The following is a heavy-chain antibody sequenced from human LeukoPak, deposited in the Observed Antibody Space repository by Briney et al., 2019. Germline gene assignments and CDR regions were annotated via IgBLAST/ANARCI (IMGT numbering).Heavy chain of an antibody. D-gene: IGHD3-22*01. J-gene: IGHJ5*02. Sequence: PSETLSLTCTVSGGSISSGDYCWSWIRQPPGKGLEWIGYIYYSGSTYYNPPLKSRVTISVDTSKNQFSLKLSSVTAADTAVYYCARAENDDLPYYYDSSGYPSGWFDPWGQGTLVTVSS. CDR3: ARAENDDLPYYYDSSGYPSGWFDP. V-gene: IGHV4-30-4*01. CDR2: IYYSGST. CDR1: GGSISSGDYC.